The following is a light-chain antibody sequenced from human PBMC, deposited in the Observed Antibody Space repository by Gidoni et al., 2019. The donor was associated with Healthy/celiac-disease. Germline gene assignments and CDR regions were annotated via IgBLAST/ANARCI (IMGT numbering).Light chain of an antibody. J-gene: IGKJ1*01. CDR1: QSVSSY. CDR3: QQRSNWLTWT. CDR2: DAS. Sequence: EIVLTQSPATRSLSPGERATLSCRASQSVSSYLAWYQQKPGQAPRLLIYDASNRATGIPARFSCSGSGTDFTLTISSLEPEDFAVYYCQQRSNWLTWTFGQGTKVEIK. V-gene: IGKV3-11*01.